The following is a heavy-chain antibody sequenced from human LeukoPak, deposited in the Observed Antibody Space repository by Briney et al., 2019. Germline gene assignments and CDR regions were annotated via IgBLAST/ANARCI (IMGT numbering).Heavy chain of an antibody. CDR2: ISGSGGST. CDR3: AKMSEMATTFDY. Sequence: PGGSLRLSCAASGFTFSSYGMSWVRQAPGKGLEWVSAISGSGGSTYYADSVKGRFTISRDNSKNTLYLQMNSLRAEDTAVYYCAKMSEMATTFDYWGQGTLVTVSS. V-gene: IGHV3-23*01. J-gene: IGHJ4*02. D-gene: IGHD5-24*01. CDR1: GFTFSSYG.